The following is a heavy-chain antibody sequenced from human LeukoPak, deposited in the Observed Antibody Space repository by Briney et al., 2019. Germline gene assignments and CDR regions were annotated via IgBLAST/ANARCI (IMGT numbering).Heavy chain of an antibody. CDR3: ARGPRPGYSSGWYYYYYMDV. V-gene: IGHV1-2*02. CDR1: GYTFTGYY. D-gene: IGHD6-19*01. CDR2: INPNSGGT. Sequence: GASVTVSCKASGYTFTGYYMHWVRQAPGQGLEWMGWINPNSGGTNYAQKFQGRVTMTRDTSISTAYMELSRLRSDDTAVYYCARGPRPGYSSGWYYYYYMDVWGKGTTVTVSS. J-gene: IGHJ6*03.